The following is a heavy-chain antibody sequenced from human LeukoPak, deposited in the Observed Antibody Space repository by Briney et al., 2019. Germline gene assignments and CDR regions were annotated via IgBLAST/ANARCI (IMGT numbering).Heavy chain of an antibody. V-gene: IGHV3-43*01. CDR2: INWHGTT. Sequence: GGSLRLSCAASGFTFDDDTMHWVRQAPGKTLEWVSLINWHGTTYYTDSVKGRFTISRDNSKNSLYLQMDTLTSEDTAFYYCVKDLSYESSGSVFDHWGQGTLVTVSS. J-gene: IGHJ4*02. D-gene: IGHD3-22*01. CDR3: VKDLSYESSGSVFDH. CDR1: GFTFDDDT.